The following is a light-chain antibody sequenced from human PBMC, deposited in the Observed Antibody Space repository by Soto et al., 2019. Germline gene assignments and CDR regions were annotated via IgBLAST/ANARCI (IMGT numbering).Light chain of an antibody. V-gene: IGLV7-46*01. Sequence: QDVVNQEPSLTVSPGGKVTLTCGSSTGAVTSGHYPYWFQQKPGQAPRTLIYDISSKHSWTPARFSGSLLGGKAALTLSGAQPEDEAEYYCLLSYSGAWVFGGGTKLTVL. J-gene: IGLJ3*02. CDR3: LLSYSGAWV. CDR2: DIS. CDR1: TGAVTSGHY.